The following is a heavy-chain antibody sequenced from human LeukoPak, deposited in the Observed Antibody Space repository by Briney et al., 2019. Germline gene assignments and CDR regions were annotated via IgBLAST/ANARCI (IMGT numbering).Heavy chain of an antibody. D-gene: IGHD5-12*01. CDR1: GYTFTGYY. CDR2: INPNSGGT. J-gene: IGHJ4*02. Sequence: ASVEVSCKASGYTFTGYYMHWVRQAPGQGLEWMGWINPNSGGTNYAQKFQGWVTMTRDTSISTAYMELSRLRSDGTAVYYCARSRGRGYSGYDYLLLPGYSYGYYFDYWGQGTLVTVSS. V-gene: IGHV1-2*04. CDR3: ARSRGRGYSGYDYLLLPGYSYGYYFDY.